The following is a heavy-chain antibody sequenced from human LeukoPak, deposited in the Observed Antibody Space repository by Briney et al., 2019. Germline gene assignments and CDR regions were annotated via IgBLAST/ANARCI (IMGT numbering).Heavy chain of an antibody. Sequence: SETLSLTCTVSGGSISSDYWSWIRQPPGKGLEWIGYIYYSGITNYNPSLKSRVTISVDTSKNQFSLKLSTVTAADTAVYYCARLHYDSSGYYYFDYWGQGTLVTVSS. D-gene: IGHD3-22*01. V-gene: IGHV4-59*08. CDR2: IYYSGIT. CDR1: GGSISSDY. CDR3: ARLHYDSSGYYYFDY. J-gene: IGHJ4*02.